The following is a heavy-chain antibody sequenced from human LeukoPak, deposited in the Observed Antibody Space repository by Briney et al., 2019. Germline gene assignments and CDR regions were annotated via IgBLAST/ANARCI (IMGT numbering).Heavy chain of an antibody. J-gene: IGHJ6*02. CDR1: GFTFSSYG. CDR3: AKTTHYYGDLGPHYYYYYGMDV. D-gene: IGHD4-17*01. Sequence: PGRSLRLSCAASGFTFSSYGMHWVRQAPGKGLEWVAVISYDGSNKYYADSVKDRFTISRDNSKNTLYLQMNSLRAEDTAVYYCAKTTHYYGDLGPHYYYYYGMDVWGQGTTVTVSS. V-gene: IGHV3-30*18. CDR2: ISYDGSNK.